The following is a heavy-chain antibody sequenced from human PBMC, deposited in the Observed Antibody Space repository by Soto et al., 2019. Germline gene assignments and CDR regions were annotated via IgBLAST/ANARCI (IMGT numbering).Heavy chain of an antibody. J-gene: IGHJ4*02. CDR3: ARAIGWFGELLGGYYFDY. Sequence: QLQLQESGSGLVKPSQTLSLTCAVSGGSISSGGYSWSWIRQPPGKGLEWIGYIYHSGSTYYNPSRKRRVNISVDRSTNQSSLKLGSVTAADTAVYYCARAIGWFGELLGGYYFDYWGQGTLVTVSS. CDR2: IYHSGST. V-gene: IGHV4-30-2*01. D-gene: IGHD3-10*01. CDR1: GGSISSGGYS.